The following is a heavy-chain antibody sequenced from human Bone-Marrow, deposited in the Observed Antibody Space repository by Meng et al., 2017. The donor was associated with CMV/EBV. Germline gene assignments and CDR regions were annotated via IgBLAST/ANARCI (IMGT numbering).Heavy chain of an antibody. CDR2: ISTSSSYI. CDR1: GFIFSTLS. V-gene: IGHV3-21*01. Sequence: ASGFIFSTLSMNWVRQAPGKGLEWVSSISTSSSYISYADSVKGRFTISRDNAKNSLYLQMNSLRADDTAVYYCTSTIFGVVAVGPDYWGQGTLVTVSS. D-gene: IGHD3-3*01. CDR3: TSTIFGVVAVGPDY. J-gene: IGHJ4*02.